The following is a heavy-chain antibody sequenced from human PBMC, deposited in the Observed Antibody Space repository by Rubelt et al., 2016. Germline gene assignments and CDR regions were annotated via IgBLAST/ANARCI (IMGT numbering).Heavy chain of an antibody. CDR1: GGSFSGYY. CDR3: ARGRRTGTSRRDAFDI. Sequence: QVQLQQWGAGLLKPSETLSLTCAVYGGSFSGYYWTWIRQPPGKGLEWIGEINDGGSTNYKSSLKGRVTISVDTSKDQFSLKPSSVTAADTAVYYGARGRRTGTSRRDAFDIWGQGTSVTVSS. V-gene: IGHV4-34*01. CDR2: INDGGST. J-gene: IGHJ3*02. D-gene: IGHD1-7*01.